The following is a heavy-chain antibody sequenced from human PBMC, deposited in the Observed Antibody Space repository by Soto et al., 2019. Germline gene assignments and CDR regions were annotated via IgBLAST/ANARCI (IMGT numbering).Heavy chain of an antibody. V-gene: IGHV5-10-1*03. CDR3: ARRGYDFWSGLDV. J-gene: IGHJ6*02. Sequence: EVQLVQSGAEVKKPGESLRISCKGSGYNFTSYWIIWVRQMPGKGLEWMGNIDPTDSFTNYSPSFQGHVTISTDKSMSTAYLQWGTLKASDTARYYCARRGYDFWSGLDVWGQGTTVTISS. D-gene: IGHD3-3*01. CDR2: IDPTDSFT. CDR1: GYNFTSYW.